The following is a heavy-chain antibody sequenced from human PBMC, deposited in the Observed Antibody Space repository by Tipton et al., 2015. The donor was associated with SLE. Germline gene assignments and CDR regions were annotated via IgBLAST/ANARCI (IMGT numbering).Heavy chain of an antibody. V-gene: IGHV3-30-3*01. D-gene: IGHD4-23*01. Sequence: SLRLSCAASGFTFSSYAIHWVRQAPGKGLEWVAVISYDGSNKYYADSVKGRFTISRDNSKNTLYLQMNSLRAEDTAVYYCAADYGGNSDYWGQGTLVTVS. CDR3: AADYGGNSDY. J-gene: IGHJ4*02. CDR2: ISYDGSNK. CDR1: GFTFSSYA.